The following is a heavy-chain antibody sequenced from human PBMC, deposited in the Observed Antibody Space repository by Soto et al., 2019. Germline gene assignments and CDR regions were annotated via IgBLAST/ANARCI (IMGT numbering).Heavy chain of an antibody. Sequence: QVQLQESGPGLVKPSETLSLTCTVSGGSISSYYWSWIRQPPGKGLEWIGYIYYSGSTNYNPSLKSRLTISVDTSKNQFSLKLSSVTAADTAVYYGARDPGSGVFDAFDIWGQGTMVTVSS. J-gene: IGHJ3*02. CDR1: GGSISSYY. V-gene: IGHV4-59*01. D-gene: IGHD3-10*01. CDR3: ARDPGSGVFDAFDI. CDR2: IYYSGST.